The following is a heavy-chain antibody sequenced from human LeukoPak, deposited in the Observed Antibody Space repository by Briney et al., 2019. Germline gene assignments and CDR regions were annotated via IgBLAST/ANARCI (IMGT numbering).Heavy chain of an antibody. CDR2: INPSGGST. V-gene: IGHV1-46*01. J-gene: IGHJ4*02. D-gene: IGHD4-23*01. CDR1: GYTFTGYY. CDR3: ARDGRGDYGGNTHIPYYFDY. Sequence: ASVKVSCKASGYTFTGYYMHWVRQAPGQGLEWMGIINPSGGSTSYAQKFQGRVTITADESTSTAYMELSSLRSEDTAVYYCARDGRGDYGGNTHIPYYFDYWGQGTLVTVSS.